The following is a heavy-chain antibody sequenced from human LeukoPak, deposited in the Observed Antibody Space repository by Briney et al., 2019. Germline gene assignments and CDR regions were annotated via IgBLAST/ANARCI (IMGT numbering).Heavy chain of an antibody. CDR1: DGSISSYY. J-gene: IGHJ4*02. Sequence: SETLSLTCTVSDGSISSYYWSWIRQPPGKGLEWIGYIYYSGSTHYNPSPKSRVTISVDTSKNQFSLKLSSLTAADTAVYYCARHGGPYSYDSSGPGDYWGQGTLVTVSS. D-gene: IGHD3-22*01. CDR3: ARHGGPYSYDSSGPGDY. V-gene: IGHV4-59*08. CDR2: IYYSGST.